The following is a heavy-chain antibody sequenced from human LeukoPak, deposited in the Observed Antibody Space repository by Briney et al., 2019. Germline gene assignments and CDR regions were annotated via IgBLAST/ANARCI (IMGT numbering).Heavy chain of an antibody. V-gene: IGHV4-39*07. CDR3: ARSHPYGSGLFDP. Sequence: SETLSLTCTVSGGSISSSSYYWGWIRQPPGTGLEWIGSIYYSGSTYYNPSLKSRVTISVDTSKNQFSLKLSSVTAADTAVYYCARSHPYGSGLFDPWGQGTLVTVSS. CDR2: IYYSGST. CDR1: GGSISSSSYY. D-gene: IGHD3-10*01. J-gene: IGHJ5*02.